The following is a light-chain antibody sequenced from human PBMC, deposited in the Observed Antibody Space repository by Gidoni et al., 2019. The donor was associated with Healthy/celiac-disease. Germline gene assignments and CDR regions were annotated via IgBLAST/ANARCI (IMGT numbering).Light chain of an antibody. V-gene: IGKV2-28*01. CDR3: MQALQTPRT. J-gene: IGKJ3*01. CDR1: QSLLHSHGYNY. CDR2: LCS. Sequence: DIVMTQFLLSLRVTPGEPASISCRSSQSLLHSHGYNYLDWYLQKPGQSPPLLFYLCSTRASGVPDRFSGSGSGTHFTLKISKVDAESFGVYYCMQALQTPRTFGPGTKVDIK.